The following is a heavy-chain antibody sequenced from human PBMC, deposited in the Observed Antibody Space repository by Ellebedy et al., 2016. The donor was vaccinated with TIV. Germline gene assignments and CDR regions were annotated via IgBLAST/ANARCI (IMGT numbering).Heavy chain of an antibody. CDR3: ARAYYDFWSGKSSHYYYYYMDV. V-gene: IGHV1-69*13. CDR2: IIPIFGTA. J-gene: IGHJ6*03. CDR1: GGTFSSYA. Sequence: SVKVSXKASGGTFSSYAISWVRQAPGQGLEWMGGIIPIFGTANYAQKFQGRVTITADESTSTAYMELSSLRSEDTAVYYCARAYYDFWSGKSSHYYYYYMDVWGKGTTVTVSS. D-gene: IGHD3-3*01.